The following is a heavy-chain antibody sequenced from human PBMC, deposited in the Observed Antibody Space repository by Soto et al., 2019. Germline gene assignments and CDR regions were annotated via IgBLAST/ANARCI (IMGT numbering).Heavy chain of an antibody. Sequence: QVQLVESGGGLVKPGGSLRLSCAASGFTFNDHYMTWIRQAPGKGLEWVSFISSDSIYTNSAESLKGRFTISRDNAKNLLYLQMSSLRVEDTAVYYCARDSTGSGLDYGMDVWGQGTTVAVSS. CDR2: ISSDSIYT. CDR1: GFTFNDHY. J-gene: IGHJ6*02. CDR3: ARDSTGSGLDYGMDV. D-gene: IGHD3-10*01. V-gene: IGHV3-11*06.